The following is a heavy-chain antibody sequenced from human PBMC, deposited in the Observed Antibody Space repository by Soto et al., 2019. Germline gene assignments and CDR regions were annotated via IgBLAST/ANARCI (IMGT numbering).Heavy chain of an antibody. Sequence: ASVKVSCKASGYTFTSYYMHWVRQAPGQGLEWMGIINPSGGSTSYAQKFQGRVTMTRDTSTSTVYMELSSLRSEDTAVYYCARFWGSRSYFDYYGMDVWGQGTTVTV. J-gene: IGHJ6*02. CDR1: GYTFTSYY. V-gene: IGHV1-46*01. D-gene: IGHD3-10*01. CDR3: ARFWGSRSYFDYYGMDV. CDR2: INPSGGST.